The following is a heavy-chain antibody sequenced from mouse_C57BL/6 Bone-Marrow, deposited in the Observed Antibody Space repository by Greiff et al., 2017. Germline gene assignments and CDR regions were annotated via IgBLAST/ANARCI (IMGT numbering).Heavy chain of an antibody. CDR1: GYTFTNYW. CDR2: IYPGGGYT. D-gene: IGHD2-12*01. V-gene: IGHV1-63*01. J-gene: IGHJ2*01. Sequence: VQLVESGAELVRPGTSVKMSCKASGYTFTNYWIGWAKQRPGHGLEWIGDIYPGGGYTNYNEKFKGKATLTADKSSSTAYMQFSSLTSEDSAIYYWARYRLNYFDYWGQGTTLTVSS. CDR3: ARYRLNYFDY.